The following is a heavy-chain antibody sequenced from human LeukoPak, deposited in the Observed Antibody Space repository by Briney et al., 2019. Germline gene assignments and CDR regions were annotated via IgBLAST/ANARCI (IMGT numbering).Heavy chain of an antibody. D-gene: IGHD3-10*01. V-gene: IGHV3-21*01. CDR2: ISNSSSYI. CDR1: GFTFSSYS. Sequence: GGSLRLSCAASGFTFSSYSMNWVRQAPGKGLEWVSSISNSSSYIYYADSVKGRFTISRDNAKNSLYLQMNSLRAEDTAVYYCARVFYGSGSYTFYFDYWGQGTLVTVSS. CDR3: ARVFYGSGSYTFYFDY. J-gene: IGHJ4*02.